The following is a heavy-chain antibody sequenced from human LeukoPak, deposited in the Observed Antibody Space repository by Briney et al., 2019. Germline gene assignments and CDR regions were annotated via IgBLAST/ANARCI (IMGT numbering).Heavy chain of an antibody. CDR1: GDTFRTYG. CDR3: ARVITIGQPPYYYYMDV. J-gene: IGHJ6*03. V-gene: IGHV1-69*13. Sequence: SVKVSCKASGDTFRTYGVSWVQQAPGQGLEWMGGIIPIFGGTSYAQKFQDRVTITADEPTTVAYMDLSSLRLEDTAVYYCARVITIGQPPYYYYMDVWGKGTTVTVSS. D-gene: IGHD3-10*01. CDR2: IIPIFGGT.